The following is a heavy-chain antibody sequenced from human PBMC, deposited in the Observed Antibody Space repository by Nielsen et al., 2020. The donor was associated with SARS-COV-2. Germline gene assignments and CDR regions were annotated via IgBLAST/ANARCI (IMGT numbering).Heavy chain of an antibody. CDR1: GYTFTDYY. Sequence: ASVKASCKASGYTFTDYYIHWMRQAPGQGLEWTGRINPSSGGTNYAQKFQGTVTMTRDASISTVYMELTSDDTAVYYCARARATIFGLVMSYGMDVWGQGTTVAVSS. CDR3: ARARATIFGLVMSYGMDV. J-gene: IGHJ6*02. CDR2: INPSSGGT. D-gene: IGHD3/OR15-3a*01. V-gene: IGHV1-2*06.